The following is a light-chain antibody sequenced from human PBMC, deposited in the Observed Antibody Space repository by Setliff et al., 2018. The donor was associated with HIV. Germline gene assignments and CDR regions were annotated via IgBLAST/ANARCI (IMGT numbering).Light chain of an antibody. V-gene: IGLV2-14*01. CDR1: RSDVGAYNY. CDR3: SSYTTTTIYV. Sequence: QSALAQPASVSGSPGQSITISCTGTRSDVGAYNYVSWYQHHPGKAPKLMIYEVSNRPSGVSNRFSGSKSGDTASLTISGLQAEDEADYYCSSYTTTTIYVFGTGTKVTVL. CDR2: EVS. J-gene: IGLJ1*01.